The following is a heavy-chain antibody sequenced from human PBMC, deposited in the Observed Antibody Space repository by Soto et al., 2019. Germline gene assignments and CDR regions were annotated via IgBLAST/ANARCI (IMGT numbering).Heavy chain of an antibody. CDR2: VSYTGNT. D-gene: IGHD1-26*01. J-gene: IGHJ4*02. CDR1: GDSVSSGVDF. Sequence: QVQLQESGAGLVELSQTLSLTCSVSGDSVSSGVDFWSWIRQPLGKGLERFGYVSYTGNTYINPSLKSRVTILIDTSKNQFSLNLKSVTAADTAVYYCARARPILGAKTFFDYWGQGTVVTVSS. V-gene: IGHV4-31*03. CDR3: ARARPILGAKTFFDY.